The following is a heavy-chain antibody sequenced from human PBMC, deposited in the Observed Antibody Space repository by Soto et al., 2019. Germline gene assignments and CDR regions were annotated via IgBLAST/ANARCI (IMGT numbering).Heavy chain of an antibody. Sequence: SETLSLTCTVSGGSISSGGYYWSWIRQHPGKGLEWIGYIYYSGSTYYNPSLKSRVTISVDTSKNQFSLKLSSVTAADTAVYYCAREGANGSGSYYPNWFDPWGQGTLVTVS. CDR2: IYYSGST. J-gene: IGHJ5*02. D-gene: IGHD3-10*01. CDR3: AREGANGSGSYYPNWFDP. CDR1: GGSISSGGYY. V-gene: IGHV4-31*03.